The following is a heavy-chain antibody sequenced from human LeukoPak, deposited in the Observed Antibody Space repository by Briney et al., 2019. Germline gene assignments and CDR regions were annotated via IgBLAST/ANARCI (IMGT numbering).Heavy chain of an antibody. CDR2: INSDGSST. J-gene: IGHJ4*02. D-gene: IGHD2-8*02. Sequence: PGGSLRLSCAASGFTFSTYWMHWVRQTPGKGLVWVSRINSDGSSTTYADSAKGRFTISRDNDKNTLNLQMNSLRAEDTAVYYCARGYSTGPAVYWGQGTLVTVSS. CDR1: GFTFSTYW. V-gene: IGHV3-74*01. CDR3: ARGYSTGPAVY.